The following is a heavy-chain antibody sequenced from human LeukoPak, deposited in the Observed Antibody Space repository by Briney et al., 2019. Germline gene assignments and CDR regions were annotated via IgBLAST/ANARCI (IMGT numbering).Heavy chain of an antibody. V-gene: IGHV4-59*06. J-gene: IGHJ4*02. Sequence: SETLSLTCTVSGGSISSYYWSWIRQPPGKGLEWIGYIYYSGSTYYNPSLKSRVTISVDTSKNQFSLKLSSVTAADTAVYYCARAYSGYSSFFVDYWGQGTLVTVSS. CDR1: GGSISSYY. D-gene: IGHD3-22*01. CDR3: ARAYSGYSSFFVDY. CDR2: IYYSGST.